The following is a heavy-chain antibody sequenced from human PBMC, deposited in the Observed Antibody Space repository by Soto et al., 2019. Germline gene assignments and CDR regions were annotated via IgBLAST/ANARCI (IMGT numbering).Heavy chain of an antibody. CDR3: ARAVHQGPSGQWFDP. D-gene: IGHD2-8*02. V-gene: IGHV4-59*01. J-gene: IGHJ5*02. Sequence: SETLSLTCTVSGGSISSYYWSWIRQPPGKGLEWIGYIYYSGSTNYNPSLKSRVTISVDTSKNQFSLKLSSVTAADTAVYYCARAVHQGPSGQWFDPWGQGTLVTVSS. CDR2: IYYSGST. CDR1: GGSISSYY.